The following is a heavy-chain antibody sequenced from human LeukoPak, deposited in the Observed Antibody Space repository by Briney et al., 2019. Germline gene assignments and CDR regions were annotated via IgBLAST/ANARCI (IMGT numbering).Heavy chain of an antibody. J-gene: IGHJ4*02. Sequence: SGGSLRLSCAASGFTFSNAWMSWVRQAPGKGLEWVGRIKSKTGGGTTDYAAPVKGRFTISRDDSKNTLYLQMNSLKTEDTAVYYCTTGGGVEARPYWGQGTLVTVSS. V-gene: IGHV3-15*01. CDR1: GFTFSNAW. CDR3: TTGGGVEARPY. D-gene: IGHD3-3*01. CDR2: IKSKTGGGTT.